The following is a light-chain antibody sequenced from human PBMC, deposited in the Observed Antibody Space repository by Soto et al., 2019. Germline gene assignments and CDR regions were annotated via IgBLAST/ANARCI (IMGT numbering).Light chain of an antibody. J-gene: IGKJ4*01. CDR3: LQDYNYPLT. V-gene: IGKV1-6*01. CDR2: AAS. CDR1: QGIKDD. Sequence: AIQMTQSPSSLSASVGDRVTITCRASQGIKDDLGWYQQKPGKAPKLLIYAASSLQSGVPSRFSGSGSGTDFTLTISSLQPEDFAPYYCLQDYNYPLTFGGGTKVEIK.